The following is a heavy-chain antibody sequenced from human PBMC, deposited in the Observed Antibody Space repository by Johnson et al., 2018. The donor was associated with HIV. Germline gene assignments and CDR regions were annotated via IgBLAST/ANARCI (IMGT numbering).Heavy chain of an antibody. Sequence: QVQLVESGGGVVQPGRSLRLSCVASGFTFSNYGMHWVRQAPGRGLEWVALIWYDGRNKYYEDSVKGRFTISRDNSNLYLEMNSLRVEDTAVYYCARGGYELFLNNAFDIWGQGTLVTVSA. CDR2: IWYDGRNK. D-gene: IGHD1-1*01. CDR1: GFTFSNYG. V-gene: IGHV3-33*01. J-gene: IGHJ3*02. CDR3: ARGGYELFLNNAFDI.